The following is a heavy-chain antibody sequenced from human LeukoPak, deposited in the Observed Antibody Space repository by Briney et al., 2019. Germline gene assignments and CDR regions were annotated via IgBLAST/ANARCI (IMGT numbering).Heavy chain of an antibody. Sequence: WASVKVSCKVSGYTLTELSMHWVRQAPGKGLEWMGGFDPEDGETIYAQKFQGRVTITADESTSTAYMELSSLRSEDTAVYYCARDVDMVRGRWFDPWGQGTLVTVSS. CDR2: FDPEDGET. J-gene: IGHJ5*02. CDR1: GYTLTELS. CDR3: ARDVDMVRGRWFDP. D-gene: IGHD3-10*01. V-gene: IGHV1-24*01.